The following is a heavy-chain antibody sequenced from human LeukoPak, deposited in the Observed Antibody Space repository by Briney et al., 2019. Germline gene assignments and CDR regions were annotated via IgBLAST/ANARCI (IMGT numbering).Heavy chain of an antibody. J-gene: IGHJ4*02. CDR3: ARLYSSASIGVHYFDY. D-gene: IGHD6-6*01. CDR2: VFTSGST. Sequence: PSQTLSLTCTVSGGSISSGGYYWSWIWQPAGKGLEWIGRVFTSGSTNYNPSLKSRVTISMGKSKNQFSLKLSSVTAADTAVYYCARLYSSASIGVHYFDYWGQGALVTVSS. CDR1: GGSISSGGYY. V-gene: IGHV4-61*02.